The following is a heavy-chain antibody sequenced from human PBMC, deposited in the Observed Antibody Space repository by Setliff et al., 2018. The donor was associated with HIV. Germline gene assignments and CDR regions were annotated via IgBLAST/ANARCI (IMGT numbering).Heavy chain of an antibody. Sequence: AGSLRLSCAASGFTFSSYSMNWVRQPPGKGLAWVSYISSSSSTIYYADSVKGRFTISRDNAKNSLYLQMNSLRAEDTAVYYCASSGSGSYINWFDPWGQGTLVTVSS. V-gene: IGHV3-48*01. J-gene: IGHJ5*02. D-gene: IGHD3-10*01. CDR3: ASSGSGSYINWFDP. CDR2: ISSSSSTI. CDR1: GFTFSSYS.